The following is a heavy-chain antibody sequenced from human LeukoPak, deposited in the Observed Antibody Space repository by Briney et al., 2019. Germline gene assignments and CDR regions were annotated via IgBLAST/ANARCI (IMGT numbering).Heavy chain of an antibody. CDR1: GGSISSYY. D-gene: IGHD5-12*01. V-gene: IGHV4-59*01. Sequence: SETLSLTCTVSGGSISSYYWSWIRQPPGKGLEWIGYIYYSGSTNYNPSLKSRVTISVDTSKNQFSLKLSSVTAADTAVYYCARDKDGGYPNWFDPWGQGTLVTVSS. J-gene: IGHJ5*02. CDR2: IYYSGST. CDR3: ARDKDGGYPNWFDP.